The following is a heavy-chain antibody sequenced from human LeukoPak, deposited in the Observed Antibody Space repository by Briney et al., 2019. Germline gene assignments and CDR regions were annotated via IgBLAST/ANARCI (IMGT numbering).Heavy chain of an antibody. D-gene: IGHD3-10*01. V-gene: IGHV4-4*09. CDR3: ASYYPNWFDP. J-gene: IGHJ5*02. CDR1: GGSISSYY. Sequence: KPSETLSLTCTVSGGSISSYYWSWIRQPPGKGLEWIGYIYTSGSTNYNPSLKSRVTIAVDTSKNQFSLKLSSVTAADPAVYYCASYYPNWFDPWGQGTLVTVSS. CDR2: IYTSGST.